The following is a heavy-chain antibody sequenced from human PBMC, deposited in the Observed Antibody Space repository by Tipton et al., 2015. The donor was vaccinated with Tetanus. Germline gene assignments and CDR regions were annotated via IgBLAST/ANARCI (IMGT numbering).Heavy chain of an antibody. V-gene: IGHV1-46*01. Sequence: QLVQSGPEVKKPGASVKVSCKASGYAFTSYYMHWVRQAPGQGLEWMGIINPSGGSTSYAQKFQGRVTMTRDTSTSTVYMELSRLRSEDTAVYYCARVFIAVAGHNWFGPWGQGTLVTVSS. CDR3: ARVFIAVAGHNWFGP. J-gene: IGHJ5*02. D-gene: IGHD6-19*01. CDR2: INPSGGST. CDR1: GYAFTSYY.